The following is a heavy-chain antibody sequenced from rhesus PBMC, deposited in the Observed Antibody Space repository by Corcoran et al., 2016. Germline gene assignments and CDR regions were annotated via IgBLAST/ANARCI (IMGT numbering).Heavy chain of an antibody. CDR2: IYGRCSST. CDR1: GGSISSSY. V-gene: IGHV4-169*02. Sequence: QLQLQESGPGLVKPSETLSVTCAVSGGSISSSYWSWIRQAPGKGLEWIGYIYGRCSSTNYNPSLKSRVTLSVDTSKNQLSLKLSSVTTADTAVYYCARDGTYSSWSLDYWGQGVLVTVSS. D-gene: IGHD6-13*01. CDR3: ARDGTYSSWSLDY. J-gene: IGHJ4*01.